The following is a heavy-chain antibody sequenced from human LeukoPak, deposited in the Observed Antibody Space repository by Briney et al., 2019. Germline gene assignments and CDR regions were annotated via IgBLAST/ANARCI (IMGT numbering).Heavy chain of an antibody. CDR3: AKEHGSEGGYCSGGSCYDHFDY. J-gene: IGHJ4*02. D-gene: IGHD2-15*01. Sequence: GGSLRLSCAASGFTFDDYGMSWVRQAPGKGLEWVAVISYDGSNKYYADSVKGRFTISRDNSKNTLYLQMNSLRAEDTAVYYCAKEHGSEGGYCSGGSCYDHFDYWGQGTLVTVSS. CDR1: GFTFDDYG. V-gene: IGHV3-30*18. CDR2: ISYDGSNK.